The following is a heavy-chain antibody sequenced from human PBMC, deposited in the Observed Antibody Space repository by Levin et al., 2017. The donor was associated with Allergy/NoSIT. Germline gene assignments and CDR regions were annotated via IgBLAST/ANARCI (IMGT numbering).Heavy chain of an antibody. V-gene: IGHV4-61*03. CDR2: ISYRGVT. CDR1: GGSVSSGTYY. J-gene: IGHJ6*02. Sequence: SETLSLTCSVSGGSVSSGTYYWSWIRRPPGKGLEWIGYISYRGVTKYNPSLKSRVTISVDTSKNDFSLEVTSVTAADTAVYYCARDRIIVSGGNDYYYGMDVWGQGTTVIVSS. CDR3: ARDRIIVSGGNDYYYGMDV. D-gene: IGHD5/OR15-5a*01.